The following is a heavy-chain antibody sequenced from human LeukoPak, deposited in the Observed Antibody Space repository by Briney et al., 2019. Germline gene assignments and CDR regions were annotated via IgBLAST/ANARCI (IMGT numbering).Heavy chain of an antibody. CDR1: GGSISSYY. V-gene: IGHV4-59*12. J-gene: IGHJ5*02. Sequence: PSETLSLTCTVSGGSISSYYWSWIRQPPGKGLEWIGYIYYSGSTNYNPSLKSRVTISVDKSKNQFSLKLSSVTAADTAVYYCAGEYCSGGSCFINWFDPWGQGTLVTVSS. CDR2: IYYSGST. CDR3: AGEYCSGGSCFINWFDP. D-gene: IGHD2-15*01.